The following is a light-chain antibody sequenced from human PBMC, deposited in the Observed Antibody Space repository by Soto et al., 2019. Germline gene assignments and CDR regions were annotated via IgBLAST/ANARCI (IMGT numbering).Light chain of an antibody. CDR2: DAS. CDR1: QSVSSSY. Sequence: EIVLTQSQATLSLSPGERATLSCGASQSVSSSYLAWYRQKPGLAPRLLIYDASTMATGIPDRYSGSGCGTDLTLTINRLESEDFAVYYCQKYGSSPYTWGQGNKLDIK. J-gene: IGKJ2*01. V-gene: IGKV3D-20*01. CDR3: QKYGSSPYT.